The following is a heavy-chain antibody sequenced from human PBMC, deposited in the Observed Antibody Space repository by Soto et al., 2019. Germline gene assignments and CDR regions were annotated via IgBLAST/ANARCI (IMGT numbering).Heavy chain of an antibody. D-gene: IGHD3-3*01. V-gene: IGHV1-69*13. Sequence: GASVKVSCKASGGTFSSYAISWVRQAPGQGLEWMGGIIPIFGTANYAQKFQGRVTITADESTSTAYMELSSLRSEDTAVYYCASSYYDFLSCYPESYNWFDSWGQGTLVTVSS. CDR3: ASSYYDFLSCYPESYNWFDS. J-gene: IGHJ5*01. CDR2: IIPIFGTA. CDR1: GGTFSSYA.